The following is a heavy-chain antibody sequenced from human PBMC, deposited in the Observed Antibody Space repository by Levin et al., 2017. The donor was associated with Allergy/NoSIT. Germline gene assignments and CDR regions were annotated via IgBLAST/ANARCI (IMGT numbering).Heavy chain of an antibody. CDR3: ARAPLGEFSYYGIDH. CDR1: GDSISTYY. V-gene: IGHV4-59*01. D-gene: IGHD2-21*01. Sequence: PGGSLRLSCTVSGDSISTYYWSWIRQPPGKGLEWIGDISYNGSTNYNPSLKGRVTFSLDTSKDQFSLRLASVTAADTAVYYCARAPLGEFSYYGIDHWGQGTTVAVTS. J-gene: IGHJ6*02. CDR2: ISYNGST.